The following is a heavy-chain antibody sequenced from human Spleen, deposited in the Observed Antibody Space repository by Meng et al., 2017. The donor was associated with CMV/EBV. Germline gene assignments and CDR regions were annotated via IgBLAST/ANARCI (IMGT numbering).Heavy chain of an antibody. CDR1: GYTFTSFD. CDR2: IIPILGIA. Sequence: SVKVSCKASGYTFTSFDINWVRQAPGQGLEWMGGIIPILGIANYAQKFQGRVTITADKSTSTAYMELSSLRSEDTAVYYCARDLVKSGAAAGTPEEGDYWGQGTLVTVSS. CDR3: ARDLVKSGAAAGTPEEGDY. J-gene: IGHJ4*02. V-gene: IGHV1-69*10. D-gene: IGHD6-13*01.